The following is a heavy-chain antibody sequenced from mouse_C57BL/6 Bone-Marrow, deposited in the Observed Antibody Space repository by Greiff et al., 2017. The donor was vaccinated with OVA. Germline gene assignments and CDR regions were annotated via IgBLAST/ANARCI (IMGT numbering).Heavy chain of an antibody. V-gene: IGHV5-4*01. CDR3: ARDLYDSRGFAY. CDR1: GFTFSSYA. J-gene: IGHJ3*01. D-gene: IGHD2-4*01. Sequence: EVQVVESGGGLVKPGGSLKLSCAASGFTFSSYAMSWVRQTPEKRLEWVATISDGGSYTYYPDNVKGRFTISRDNAKNNLYLQMSHLKSEDTAMYYCARDLYDSRGFAYWGQGTLVTVSA. CDR2: ISDGGSYT.